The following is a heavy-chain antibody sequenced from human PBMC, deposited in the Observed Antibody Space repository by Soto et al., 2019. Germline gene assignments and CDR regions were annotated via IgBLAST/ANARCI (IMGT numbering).Heavy chain of an antibody. D-gene: IGHD2-15*01. CDR1: GYTFTSYA. J-gene: IGHJ3*02. CDR3: ARAVGRGFDAFDI. Sequence: ASVKVSCKASGYTFTSYAMHWVRQAPGQRLEWMGWINAGNGNTKYSQKFQGRVTITRDTSASTAYMELSSLRSEDTAVYYCARAVGRGFDAFDIWGQGTMVTVSS. V-gene: IGHV1-3*01. CDR2: INAGNGNT.